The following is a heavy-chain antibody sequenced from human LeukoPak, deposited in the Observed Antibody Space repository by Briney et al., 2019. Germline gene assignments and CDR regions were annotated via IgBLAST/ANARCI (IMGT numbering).Heavy chain of an antibody. D-gene: IGHD2-21*01. CDR3: VRDPCGGGSCIDY. CDR2: ISSSGTTV. CDR1: GFTFSSYE. V-gene: IGHV3-48*03. Sequence: GGSLRLSCAASGFTFSSYEMDWVRQAPGKGLEWVSYISSSGTTVKYADSVKGRFTISRDNAKNPLYLQMSSLRAEDTAVYYCVRDPCGGGSCIDYWGRGTLVTVSS. J-gene: IGHJ4*02.